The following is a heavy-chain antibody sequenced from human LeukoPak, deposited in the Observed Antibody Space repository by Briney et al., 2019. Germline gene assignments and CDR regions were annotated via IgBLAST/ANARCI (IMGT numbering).Heavy chain of an antibody. Sequence: TGGSLRLSCAASGFSLSNYGLHWVRQGPGKGLEWLAVINYDGSNRYYADSVKGRFTISEDSSENTLYLQMNRLRAEDTAIYYCARWGGTRQFYFDYWGQGTLATVSS. CDR3: ARWGGTRQFYFDY. CDR1: GFSLSNYG. J-gene: IGHJ4*02. V-gene: IGHV3-33*01. CDR2: INYDGSNR. D-gene: IGHD3-16*01.